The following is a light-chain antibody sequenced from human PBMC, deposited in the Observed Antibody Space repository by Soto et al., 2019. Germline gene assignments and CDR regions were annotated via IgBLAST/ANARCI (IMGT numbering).Light chain of an antibody. Sequence: QSVLTQSPSASASLGASVKLTCTLSSGHSTYAIAWHQQQPEKGPRYLMKLNSDGSHRKGDGIPDRFSGSSSGAERYLTISSLQSEDEGDYYCQTWGTGSVVFGGGTKLTVL. CDR2: LNSDGSH. J-gene: IGLJ2*01. CDR1: SGHSTYA. CDR3: QTWGTGSVV. V-gene: IGLV4-69*01.